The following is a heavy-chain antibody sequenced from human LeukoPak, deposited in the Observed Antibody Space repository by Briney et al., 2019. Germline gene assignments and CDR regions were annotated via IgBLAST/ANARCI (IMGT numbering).Heavy chain of an antibody. CDR3: ARDGGTGYYSFDY. V-gene: IGHV1-2*02. Sequence: ASVKVSCKAPGYTFTDYYMHWMRQAPGQGLEWMGWISPNSGDTHYAQKFQGRVSMTRDTSISTAFMELSGLTSDDTAVYYCARDGGTGYYSFDYWGQGTLVTVSS. CDR2: ISPNSGDT. CDR1: GYTFTDYY. D-gene: IGHD3/OR15-3a*01. J-gene: IGHJ4*02.